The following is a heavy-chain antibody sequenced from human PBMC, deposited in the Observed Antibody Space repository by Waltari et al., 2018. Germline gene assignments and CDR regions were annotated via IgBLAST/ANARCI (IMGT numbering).Heavy chain of an antibody. D-gene: IGHD6-13*01. Sequence: QLQLQQWGAGRWQPSETLSLTCAVYVGSFSGDYVSCLRHPTGRGGALRGEINHSGSTNNNPSIKSRVTISVDTSKNQFSLKLSSVTAADTAVYYCARGLYSSSWFHNWFDPWGQGTLVTVSS. CDR1: VGSFSGDY. J-gene: IGHJ5*02. CDR3: ARGLYSSSWFHNWFDP. V-gene: IGHV4-34*01. CDR2: INHSGST.